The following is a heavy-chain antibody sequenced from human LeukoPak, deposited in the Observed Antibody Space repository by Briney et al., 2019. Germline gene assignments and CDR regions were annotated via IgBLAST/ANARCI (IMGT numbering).Heavy chain of an antibody. D-gene: IGHD2-2*01. CDR2: IRLDGSNK. CDR1: GFTFSSYG. J-gene: IGHJ3*02. V-gene: IGHV3-30*02. Sequence: GGSLRLSCAASGFTFSSYGMHWVRQAPGKGLEWVAFIRLDGSNKYYSDSVKGRFTISRDNSKNTLYLQMNSLRAEDTAVHYCAKDPPPLGYCSSTSQCGPAFDIWGQGTMVTVSS. CDR3: AKDPPPLGYCSSTSQCGPAFDI.